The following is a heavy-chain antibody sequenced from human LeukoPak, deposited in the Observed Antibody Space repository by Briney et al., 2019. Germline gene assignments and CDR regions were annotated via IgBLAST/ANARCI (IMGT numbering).Heavy chain of an antibody. Sequence: SETLSLTCAVYGGSFSGYYWSWIRQPPGKGLEWIGEINHSGSTNYNPSLKSRVTISVDMSKNQFSLKLSSVTAADTAVYYCARLPLYADYYYYGMDVWGQGTTVTVSS. D-gene: IGHD2-8*01. V-gene: IGHV4-34*01. CDR3: ARLPLYADYYYYGMDV. CDR1: GGSFSGYY. J-gene: IGHJ6*02. CDR2: INHSGST.